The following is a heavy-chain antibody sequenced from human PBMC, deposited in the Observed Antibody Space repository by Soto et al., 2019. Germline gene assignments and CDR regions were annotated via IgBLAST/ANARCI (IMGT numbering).Heavy chain of an antibody. CDR3: ARMGGPTMVRGD. CDR2: IIPILGTP. V-gene: IGHV1-69*01. D-gene: IGHD3-10*01. CDR1: GDTFSSYA. J-gene: IGHJ4*02. Sequence: QVQLVQSGAEVKKPGSSVKVSCKASGDTFSSYAISWVRQAPGQGLEWMGGIIPILGTPNYAQKFQGRVTITADESTSTAYMELSSLRSEDTAVYYCARMGGPTMVRGDWGQGTLVTVSS.